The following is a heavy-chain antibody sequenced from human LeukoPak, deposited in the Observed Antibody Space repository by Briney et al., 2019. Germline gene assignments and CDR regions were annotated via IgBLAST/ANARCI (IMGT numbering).Heavy chain of an antibody. V-gene: IGHV4-34*01. J-gene: IGHJ4*02. D-gene: IGHD5-12*01. CDR2: INHSGST. CDR1: GWSFSGYY. CDR3: SRGRYSFAY. Sequence: SETLSLTCAVYGWSFSGYYWSWIRQPPSKGLDWMGEINHSGSTNYNPSLNSRGTISVDTSKNQFSLNLRSVTAAAPAVDYYSRGRYSFAYWGQGTLVTVSS.